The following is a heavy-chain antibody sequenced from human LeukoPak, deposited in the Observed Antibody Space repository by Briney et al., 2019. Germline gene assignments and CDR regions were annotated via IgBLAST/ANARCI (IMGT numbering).Heavy chain of an antibody. Sequence: GGSLRLSXAASGFTFSSYAMSWVRQAPGKGLEWVTAISGSGGSTYYADSVKGRFTISRDNSKNTLYLQMNSLRAEDTAVYYCAKSSQLLLPELDYWGQGTLVTVSS. CDR1: GFTFSSYA. D-gene: IGHD2-2*01. CDR3: AKSSQLLLPELDY. V-gene: IGHV3-23*01. CDR2: ISGSGGST. J-gene: IGHJ4*02.